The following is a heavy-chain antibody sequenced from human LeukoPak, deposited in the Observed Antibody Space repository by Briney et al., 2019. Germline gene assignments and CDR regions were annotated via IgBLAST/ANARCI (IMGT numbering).Heavy chain of an antibody. CDR1: GGSISSSSYY. CDR2: IYYSGST. V-gene: IGHV4-39*07. Sequence: KPSETLSLTCTVSGGSISSSSYYWGWIREPPGKGLEWIGSIYYSGSTYYNPSLKSRVIISVDTSKNEISLKLSSVTAADTAVYYCARIDYYDSGHAFDIWGQGTMVTVSS. CDR3: ARIDYYDSGHAFDI. J-gene: IGHJ3*02. D-gene: IGHD3-10*01.